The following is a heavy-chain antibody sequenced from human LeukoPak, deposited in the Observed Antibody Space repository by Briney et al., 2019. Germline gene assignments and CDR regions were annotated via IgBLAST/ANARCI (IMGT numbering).Heavy chain of an antibody. CDR2: ISTSGGRT. D-gene: IGHD1-26*01. CDR1: GFTFSTYA. Sequence: GGSLRLSCAASGFTFSTYAMSWVRQAPGKGLEWVSGISTSGGRTFYADPVKGRFTLSRDNSKNTLYLQMNSLRAEDTAVYYCAKTSGSYWNYFDYWGQGTLVTVSS. J-gene: IGHJ4*02. V-gene: IGHV3-23*01. CDR3: AKTSGSYWNYFDY.